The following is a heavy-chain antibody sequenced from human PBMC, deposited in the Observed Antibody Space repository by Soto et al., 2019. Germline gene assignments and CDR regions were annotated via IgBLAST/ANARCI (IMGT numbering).Heavy chain of an antibody. D-gene: IGHD4-17*01. Sequence: ETLSLTCAVYGGSFSGYYWSWIRQPPGKGLEWIGEINHSGSTNYNPSLKSRVTISVDTSKNQFSLKLSSVTAADTAVYYCARGVTTVNYFDYWGQGTLVTVSS. CDR1: GGSFSGYY. CDR3: ARGVTTVNYFDY. CDR2: INHSGST. J-gene: IGHJ4*02. V-gene: IGHV4-34*01.